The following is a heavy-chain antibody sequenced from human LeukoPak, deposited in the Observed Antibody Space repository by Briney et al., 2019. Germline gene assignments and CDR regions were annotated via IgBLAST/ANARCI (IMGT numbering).Heavy chain of an antibody. D-gene: IGHD3-10*01. Sequence: SVKVSCKASGYTFTAHYIHWVRQAPGQGLEWMGRIIPILGIANYAQKFQGRVTITADKSTSTAYMELSSLRSEDTAVYYCAREITMVRGVIITPEYYYGMDVWGQGTTVTVSS. J-gene: IGHJ6*02. CDR2: IIPILGIA. CDR3: AREITMVRGVIITPEYYYGMDV. CDR1: GYTFTAHY. V-gene: IGHV1-69*04.